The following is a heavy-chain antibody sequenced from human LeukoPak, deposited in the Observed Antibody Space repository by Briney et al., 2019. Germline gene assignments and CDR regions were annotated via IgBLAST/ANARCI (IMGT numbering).Heavy chain of an antibody. CDR3: ARWTITYLDY. J-gene: IGHJ4*02. Sequence: ASVKVSCKASGYTFTSYYIHWVRQAPGQGLEWMGISNPSGGSSNYAQKFQGRVIMTTDTSTSTVYMELSSLRSEDTAVYYCARWTITYLDYWGQGTLVTVSS. CDR2: SNPSGGSS. V-gene: IGHV1-46*01. D-gene: IGHD1-14*01. CDR1: GYTFTSYY.